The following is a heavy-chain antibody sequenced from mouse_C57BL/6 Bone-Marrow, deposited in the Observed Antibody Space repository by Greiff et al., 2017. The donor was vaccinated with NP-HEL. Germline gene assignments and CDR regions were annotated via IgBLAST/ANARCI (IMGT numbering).Heavy chain of an antibody. CDR3: ARGLLRAMDY. V-gene: IGHV1-19*01. CDR1: GYTFTDYY. D-gene: IGHD2-3*01. Sequence: SGPVLVKPGASVKMSCKASGYTFTDYYMNWVKQSHVTSLEWIGDINPYNGGTSYNQKFKGKATLTVDKSSSTAYMELNSLTSEDSAVYYCARGLLRAMDYWGQGTSVTVSS. J-gene: IGHJ4*01. CDR2: INPYNGGT.